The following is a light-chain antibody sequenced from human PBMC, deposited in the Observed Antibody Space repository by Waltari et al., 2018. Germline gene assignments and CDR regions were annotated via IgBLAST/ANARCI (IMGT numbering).Light chain of an antibody. CDR2: DDS. CDR3: QVWDTSSDHPYV. V-gene: IGLV3-21*02. Sequence: SYVLTQPPSVSVAPGQTATITCGGTNIGRDSVHWYQQKPGQAPGLVVYDDSDRPSGIPGRFSGTKSGNTATLTISSVEDGDEADYYCQVWDTSSDHPYVFGTGTKVTVL. J-gene: IGLJ1*01. CDR1: NIGRDS.